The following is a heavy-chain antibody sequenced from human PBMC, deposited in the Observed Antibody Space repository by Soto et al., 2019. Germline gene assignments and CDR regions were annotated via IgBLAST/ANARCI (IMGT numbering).Heavy chain of an antibody. CDR3: TRAPFVVETAPTKFDF. Sequence: GRSLTLSCSSSGFTFGGYTMSWHRLAPGKGLELVGFIRSKAYYGTTEYAASVRGRFTISRDDSRSTAYLQMNSLKSEDTAVYFCTRAPFVVETAPTKFDFWGQGT. V-gene: IGHV3-49*03. J-gene: IGHJ4*02. CDR1: GFTFGGYT. D-gene: IGHD2-21*02. CDR2: IRSKAYYGTT.